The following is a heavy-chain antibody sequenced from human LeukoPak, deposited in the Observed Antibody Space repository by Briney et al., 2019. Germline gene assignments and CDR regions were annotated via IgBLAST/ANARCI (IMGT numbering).Heavy chain of an antibody. V-gene: IGHV1-2*06. CDR1: EYTLTGYY. Sequence: EASVKVSCKASEYTLTGYYMHWVRQAPGQGLEWMGRINPNNGGTNYAQKFQGRVTMTGDTSISTAYMELSSLRSDDTAVYYCTRESGSYHGNDFWGQGTLVTVSS. D-gene: IGHD1-26*01. CDR3: TRESGSYHGNDF. CDR2: INPNNGGT. J-gene: IGHJ4*02.